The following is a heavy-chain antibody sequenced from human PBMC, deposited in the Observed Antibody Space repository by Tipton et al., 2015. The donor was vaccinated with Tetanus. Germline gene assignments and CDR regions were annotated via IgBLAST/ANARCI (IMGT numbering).Heavy chain of an antibody. Sequence: TLSLTCAVYGGSFSNYFWRWIRQPPGKGLEWIGEISPSGNTNYNPSLKSRVTISFGTSKNQFSLNLESVTPADTAVYYCARANNDIPKKGPFDSWGQGTLVIVSS. V-gene: IGHV4-34*01. J-gene: IGHJ4*02. CDR3: ARANNDIPKKGPFDS. D-gene: IGHD1-1*01. CDR1: GGSFSNYF. CDR2: ISPSGNT.